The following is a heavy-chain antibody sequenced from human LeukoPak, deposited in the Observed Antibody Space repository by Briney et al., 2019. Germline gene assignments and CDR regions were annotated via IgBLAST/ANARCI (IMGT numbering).Heavy chain of an antibody. J-gene: IGHJ4*02. CDR3: AKEVNYYDSSADY. CDR1: GFTFDDYA. CDR2: LNWNSGGI. V-gene: IGHV3-9*01. Sequence: GGSLRLSCAASGFTFDDYAMHWVRQAPGKGLEWVSGLNWNSGGIVYADSVKGRFTISRDNSKNTLYLQMNSLRAEDTAVYYCAKEVNYYDSSADYWGQGTLVTVSS. D-gene: IGHD3-22*01.